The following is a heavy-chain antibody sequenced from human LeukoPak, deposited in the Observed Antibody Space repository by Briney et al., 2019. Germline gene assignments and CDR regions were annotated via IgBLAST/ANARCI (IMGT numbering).Heavy chain of an antibody. V-gene: IGHV3-66*01. D-gene: IGHD1-26*01. CDR1: GDTVSGAY. Sequence: PVGALRLSRIPSGDTVSGAYICWVREALGEGLEWVSVVYSGGNTYYADSVKGRFTISRDNSKNTLYLQMNSLRAEDTAVYYCAREPPVGGFDYWPQGTLVSVS. CDR2: VYSGGNT. CDR3: AREPPVGGFDY. J-gene: IGHJ4*02.